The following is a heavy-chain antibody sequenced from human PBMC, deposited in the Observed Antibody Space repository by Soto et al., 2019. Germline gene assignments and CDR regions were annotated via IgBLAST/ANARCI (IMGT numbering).Heavy chain of an antibody. V-gene: IGHV1-58*02. CDR3: AADGDLWSGHYSFDY. D-gene: IGHD3-3*01. J-gene: IGHJ4*02. Sequence: GASVKVSCKTSGFTFSSTAMQWVRQARGQRLEWIGWIVVGSGNTNYAQKFQERVTIARDMSTSTAYMELSSLRSEDTAVYYCAADGDLWSGHYSFDYWGQGTLVTVSS. CDR2: IVVGSGNT. CDR1: GFTFSSTA.